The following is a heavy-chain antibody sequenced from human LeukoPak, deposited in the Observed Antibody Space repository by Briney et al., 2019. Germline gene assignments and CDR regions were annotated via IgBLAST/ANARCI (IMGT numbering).Heavy chain of an antibody. V-gene: IGHV3-21*01. D-gene: IGHD2-15*01. CDR1: GFTSSSYS. J-gene: IGHJ5*02. CDR2: ISSSSSYI. Sequence: PGGSLRLSCAASGFTSSSYSMNWVRQAPGKGLEWVSSISSSSSYIYYADSVKGRFTISRDNAKNSLYLQMNSLRAEDTAVYYCARTGYCSGGSCYGWFDPWGQGTLVTVSS. CDR3: ARTGYCSGGSCYGWFDP.